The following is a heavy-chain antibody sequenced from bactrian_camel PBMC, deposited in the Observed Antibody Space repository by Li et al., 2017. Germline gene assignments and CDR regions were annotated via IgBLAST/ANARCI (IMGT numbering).Heavy chain of an antibody. CDR2: ITTTGSRT. D-gene: IGHD5*01. CDR3: AADAQYGLGTRSDFGY. Sequence: VQLVESGGGLVQPGGSLRLSCAASGFTFSSKYMTWVRQAPGKGLEWVSSITTTGSRTYDGDSVKGRFTISKDNAKNTLYLQMNSLKPEDTAVYYCAADAQYGLGTRSDFGYWGQGTQVTVS. J-gene: IGHJ6*01. V-gene: IGHV3-2*01. CDR1: GFTFSSKY.